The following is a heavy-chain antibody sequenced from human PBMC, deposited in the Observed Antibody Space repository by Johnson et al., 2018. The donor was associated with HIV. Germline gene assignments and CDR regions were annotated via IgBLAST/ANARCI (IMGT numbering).Heavy chain of an antibody. J-gene: IGHJ3*02. CDR2: ISYDGSNK. Sequence: QVQLVESGGGVVQPGRSLRLSCVASGFTFRSYAMHWVRQAPGKGPEWVAVISYDGSNKYYADSVKGRFTISRDNSKNTLYLQMNSLRAEDTAVYYCAREGDGGAFEIWGQGTMVTVSS. CDR1: GFTFRSYA. V-gene: IGHV3-30*04. CDR3: AREGDGGAFEI. D-gene: IGHD3-16*01.